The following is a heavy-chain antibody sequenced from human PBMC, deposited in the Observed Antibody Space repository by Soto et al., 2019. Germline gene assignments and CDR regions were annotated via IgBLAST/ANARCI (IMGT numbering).Heavy chain of an antibody. V-gene: IGHV4-4*02. D-gene: IGHD3-22*01. J-gene: IGHJ4*02. Sequence: PSETLSLTYAVSGGSVSGSNWCSWVRQPPGKGLEWIGEIYQSGRTNYNPSLKSRVTISVDDSKNHFSLNLKSLTAADTAVYYCARMFYNDSGVFLKYWGQETLFPV. CDR3: ARMFYNDSGVFLKY. CDR2: IYQSGRT. CDR1: GGSVSGSNW.